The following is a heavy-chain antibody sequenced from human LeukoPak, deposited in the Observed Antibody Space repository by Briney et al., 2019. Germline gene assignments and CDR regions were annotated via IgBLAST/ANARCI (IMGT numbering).Heavy chain of an antibody. CDR3: ARGGGYSFGPYDN. Sequence: ASVKVSCKASGYTFTSYDINWVRQATGQGLEWMGWMNPYSGNTGFAQRFQGTVSMARKTSISPAYMELTNLTSDDPAVYYCARGGGYSFGPYDNWGQGTLVTVSS. D-gene: IGHD5-18*01. CDR2: MNPYSGNT. V-gene: IGHV1-8*01. J-gene: IGHJ4*02. CDR1: GYTFTSYD.